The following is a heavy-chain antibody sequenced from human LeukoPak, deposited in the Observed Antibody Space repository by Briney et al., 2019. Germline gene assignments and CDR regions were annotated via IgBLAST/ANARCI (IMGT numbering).Heavy chain of an antibody. CDR2: IYTSGST. D-gene: IGHD2-2*01. CDR1: GGSISSYY. V-gene: IGHV4-4*07. CDR3: ARDIRCSSTSCPGGDNWFDP. Sequence: SETLSLTCTVSGGSISSYYWSWIRQPAGKGLEWIGRIYTSGSTNYNPSLKSRVTMSVDTSKNQFSLKLSSVTAADTAVYYCARDIRCSSTSCPGGDNWFDPGGQGTLVTVSS. J-gene: IGHJ5*02.